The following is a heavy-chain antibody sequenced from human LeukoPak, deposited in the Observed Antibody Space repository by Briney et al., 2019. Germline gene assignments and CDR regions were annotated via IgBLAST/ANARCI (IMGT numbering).Heavy chain of an antibody. J-gene: IGHJ5*02. V-gene: IGHV5-51*01. Sequence: GGSLKISCMGSVYSFTSYCIGWVGRVPGKGLEWMGIIFAGDSDTRYSPSFQGQVTISADKSISTAYLQWSSLKASDTAMYYCARLRAAAPYDPWGQGTLVTVSS. D-gene: IGHD6-13*01. CDR3: ARLRAAAPYDP. CDR1: VYSFTSYC. CDR2: IFAGDSDT.